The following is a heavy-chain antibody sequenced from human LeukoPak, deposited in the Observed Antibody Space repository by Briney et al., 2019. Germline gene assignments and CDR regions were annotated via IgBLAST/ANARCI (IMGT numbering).Heavy chain of an antibody. CDR1: GFTFSSYS. J-gene: IGHJ4*02. CDR2: ISSSSSYI. Sequence: GGSLRLSCAASGFTFSSYSMNWLRQAPGKGLEWVSSISSSSSYIYYADSVKGRFTISRDNAKNSLYLQMNSLRAEDTAVYYCARNGNSGYDSLDYWGQGTLVTVSS. V-gene: IGHV3-21*01. D-gene: IGHD5-12*01. CDR3: ARNGNSGYDSLDY.